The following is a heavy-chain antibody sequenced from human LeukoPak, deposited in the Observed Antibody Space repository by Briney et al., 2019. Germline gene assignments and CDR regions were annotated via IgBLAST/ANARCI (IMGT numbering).Heavy chain of an antibody. V-gene: IGHV4-59*12. Sequence: SETLSLTCTISGGSIGSYFWNCIRQSPGKGLQWIGYINYSGSTNYNPSLESRVSISVDTSKNQVSLRLRSVTAADTAVYYCARSGWLQFDYFDYWGKGILVTVSS. CDR2: INYSGST. CDR3: ARSGWLQFDYFDY. D-gene: IGHD5-24*01. CDR1: GGSIGSYF. J-gene: IGHJ4*02.